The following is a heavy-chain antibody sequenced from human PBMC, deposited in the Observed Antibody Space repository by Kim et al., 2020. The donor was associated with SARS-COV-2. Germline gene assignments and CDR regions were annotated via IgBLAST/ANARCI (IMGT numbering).Heavy chain of an antibody. D-gene: IGHD3-9*01. CDR1: GGSISSYY. CDR3: ARERTTGYHLDV. Sequence: SETLSLTCTVSGGSISSYYWSWIRQPPGKGLEWIGYIYYSGSTNYNPSLKSRVTISVDTSKNQFSLKLSSVTAADTAVYYCARERTTGYHLDVWGQGTTVTVSS. CDR2: IYYSGST. V-gene: IGHV4-59*01. J-gene: IGHJ6*02.